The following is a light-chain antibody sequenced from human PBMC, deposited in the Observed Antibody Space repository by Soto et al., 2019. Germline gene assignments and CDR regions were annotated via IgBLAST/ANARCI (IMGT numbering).Light chain of an antibody. Sequence: QSVLTQPPSASGTPGQRFTISCSGSTSNIGRNSVYWYQQLPGTAPKLVMYGDVQRPSGVPDRFSGSKSGTSASLAISGLRSEDEADYYCSSFTSTSTFVFGSGTKVTVL. CDR2: GDV. J-gene: IGLJ1*01. CDR3: SSFTSTSTFV. V-gene: IGLV1-47*02. CDR1: TSNIGRNS.